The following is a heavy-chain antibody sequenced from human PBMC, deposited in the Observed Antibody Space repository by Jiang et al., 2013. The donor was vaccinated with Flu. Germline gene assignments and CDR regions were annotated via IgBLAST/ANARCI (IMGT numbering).Heavy chain of an antibody. CDR3: ARVRDFTMDGGYFDF. V-gene: IGHV4-59*11. D-gene: IGHD2-2*01. Sequence: GSGLVKPSETLSLTCSVSGGSISSHFWTWIRQPPGKGLEWTGHISYSGSTHYNPSLKGRVTISVDTSKNQFSLKVSSVTATDTAVYYCARVRDFTMDGGYFDFWGQGTLVTVSS. CDR2: ISYSGST. CDR1: GGSISSHF. J-gene: IGHJ4*02.